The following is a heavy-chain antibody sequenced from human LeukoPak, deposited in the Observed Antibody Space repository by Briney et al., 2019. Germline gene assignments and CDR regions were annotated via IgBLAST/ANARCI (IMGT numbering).Heavy chain of an antibody. J-gene: IGHJ3*02. Sequence: GGSLRLSCAASRFTFSSSWMAWVRQAPGKGLEWVATIKEDGSQKYYVDFVKGRFTISRDNAKNSLFLQVNSLRVEDTAVYFCVRNLAYDSFDIWGQGTMVTVSS. CDR2: IKEDGSQK. CDR1: RFTFSSSW. CDR3: VRNLAYDSFDI. V-gene: IGHV3-7*01. D-gene: IGHD3-16*01.